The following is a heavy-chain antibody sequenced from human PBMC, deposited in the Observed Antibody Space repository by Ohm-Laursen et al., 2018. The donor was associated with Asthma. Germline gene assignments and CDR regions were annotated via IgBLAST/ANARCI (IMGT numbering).Heavy chain of an antibody. D-gene: IGHD1-14*01. J-gene: IGHJ3*01. CDR1: GFTFSDYG. CDR3: ATYNQYNAFDL. V-gene: IGHV3-15*01. Sequence: SLRLSCTASGFTFSDYGMHWVRQAPGKGLEWVGRITSERSGGTRAYAAPVKDRFTISRDDSKTTLYLQMNSLETEDTAVYFCATYNQYNAFDLWGQGTMVTVSS. CDR2: ITSERSGGTR.